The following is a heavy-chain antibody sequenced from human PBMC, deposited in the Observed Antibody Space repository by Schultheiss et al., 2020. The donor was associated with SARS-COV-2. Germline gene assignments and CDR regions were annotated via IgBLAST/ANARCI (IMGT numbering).Heavy chain of an antibody. CDR2: IWYDGSNK. CDR1: GFTFSNSD. Sequence: GGSLRLSCAASGFTFSNSDMNWVHQAPGKGLEWVAVIWYDGSNKYYADSVKGRFTISRDNSKNTLYLQMNSLRAEDTAVYYCARDRDFWSGYYSLGYWGQGTLVTVSS. V-gene: IGHV3-33*08. CDR3: ARDRDFWSGYYSLGY. J-gene: IGHJ4*02. D-gene: IGHD3-3*01.